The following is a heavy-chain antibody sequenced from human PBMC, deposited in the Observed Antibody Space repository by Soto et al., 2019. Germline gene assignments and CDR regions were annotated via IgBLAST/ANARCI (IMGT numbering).Heavy chain of an antibody. Sequence: ASVKVSCKASGYTFTSYGISWVRQAPGQGLEWMGWISAYNGNTNYAQKLQGRVTMTTDTSTSTAYMELRSLRSDDAAGYYCARDQRLGIAAAGTFPAVPSLQYYYGMDVWGQGTTVTVSS. CDR1: GYTFTSYG. CDR2: ISAYNGNT. J-gene: IGHJ6*02. D-gene: IGHD6-13*01. V-gene: IGHV1-18*04. CDR3: ARDQRLGIAAAGTFPAVPSLQYYYGMDV.